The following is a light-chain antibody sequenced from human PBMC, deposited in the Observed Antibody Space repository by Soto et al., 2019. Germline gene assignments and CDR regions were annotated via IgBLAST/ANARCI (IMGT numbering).Light chain of an antibody. J-gene: IGLJ1*01. V-gene: IGLV2-11*01. Sequence: QSVLTQPRSVSGSPGQSVTISCTGASSDVGGYNYVSWYQQHPGKAPKLMIYDVSKRPSGVHDRFSGSKSGNTASLTISGLQAEDEADYYCCSYAGSYPYVFGTGTKVTV. CDR1: SSDVGGYNY. CDR3: CSYAGSYPYV. CDR2: DVS.